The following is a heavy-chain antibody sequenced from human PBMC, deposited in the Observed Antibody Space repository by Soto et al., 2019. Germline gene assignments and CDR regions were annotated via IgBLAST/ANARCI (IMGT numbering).Heavy chain of an antibody. CDR2: IIPLIGTA. Sequence: QVQLVQSGAEVMKPGSSVTVSCKASGGTFSTYGITWVRQAPGQGLEWMGKIIPLIGTANYAQRFRGRVTITADESTTTSYMELTSLRSEDTAVYYCARVVMTTVPASFYYGLDVWGQGTTVTVSS. D-gene: IGHD4-4*01. J-gene: IGHJ6*02. CDR3: ARVVMTTVPASFYYGLDV. V-gene: IGHV1-69*18. CDR1: GGTFSTYG.